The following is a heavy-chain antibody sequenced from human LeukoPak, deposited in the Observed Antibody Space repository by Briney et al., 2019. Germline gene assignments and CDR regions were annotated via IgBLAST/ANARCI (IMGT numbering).Heavy chain of an antibody. J-gene: IGHJ5*02. CDR2: INPNSGGT. CDR3: ARAGSGYDFLAFDP. CDR1: GYTFTGYY. V-gene: IGHV1-2*02. Sequence: GASVKVSCKASGYTFTGYYMHWVRQAPGQGLEWMGWINPNSGGTNYAQKFQGRVTMTRDTSISTAYMELSRLRSDDTAVYYCARAGSGYDFLAFDPWGQGTLVTVSS. D-gene: IGHD5-12*01.